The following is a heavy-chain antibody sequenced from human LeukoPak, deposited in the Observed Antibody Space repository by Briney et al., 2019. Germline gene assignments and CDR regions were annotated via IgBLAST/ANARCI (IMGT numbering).Heavy chain of an antibody. V-gene: IGHV1-69*13. CDR3: ARVGYSYGPRGDFDY. Sequence: SVKVSCKVSGYTLTELSMHWVRQAPGKGLEWMGGIIPIFGTANYAQKFQGRVTITADESTSTAYMELSSLRSEDTAVYYCARVGYSYGPRGDFDYWGQGTLVTVSS. CDR2: IIPIFGTA. J-gene: IGHJ4*02. CDR1: GYTLTELS. D-gene: IGHD5-18*01.